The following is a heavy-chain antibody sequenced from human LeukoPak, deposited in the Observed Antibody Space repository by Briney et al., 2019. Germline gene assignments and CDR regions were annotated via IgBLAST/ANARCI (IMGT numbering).Heavy chain of an antibody. D-gene: IGHD5-18*01. J-gene: IGHJ4*02. V-gene: IGHV4-38-2*02. CDR1: DYYISSGHY. CDR2: LHYSGTT. CDR3: ARPSAISLNADRPWVY. Sequence: SETLSLTCTVSDYYISSGHYWAWIRQPPGKGLEWIGSLHYSGTTYYNPSLKSRVTISADTSKNQFSLKLSSVTAADTAVYYCARPSAISLNADRPWVYWGQGTLVTVSS.